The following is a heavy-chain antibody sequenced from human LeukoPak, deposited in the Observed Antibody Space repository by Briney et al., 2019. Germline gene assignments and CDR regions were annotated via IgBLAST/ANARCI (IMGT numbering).Heavy chain of an antibody. CDR2: MNPNSGNT. J-gene: IGHJ4*02. CDR3: ARDLIGYHDILTGRNFDY. V-gene: IGHV1-8*01. D-gene: IGHD3-9*01. Sequence: ASVKVSCKASGYTFTSYDINWVRQATGQGLEWMGWMNPNSGNTGYAQKFQGRVTMTRNTSISTAYMELSSLRSEDTAVYYCARDLIGYHDILTGRNFDYWGQGTLVTVSS. CDR1: GYTFTSYD.